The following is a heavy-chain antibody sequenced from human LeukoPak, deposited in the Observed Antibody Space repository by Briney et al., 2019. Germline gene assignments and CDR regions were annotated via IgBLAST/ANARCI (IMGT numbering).Heavy chain of an antibody. J-gene: IGHJ4*02. CDR3: ARTYNWNSDY. V-gene: IGHV5-51*01. D-gene: IGHD1-7*01. CDR1: GYSVTSYW. Sequence: GGSPKISCNGSGYSVTSYWIGWVRQMSGKGLELMGIIYAGNAETRYSPSFQGQVTISADKSISTAYLQWSSLKASDTAMYYCARTYNWNSDYWGQGTLVTVSS. CDR2: IYAGNAET.